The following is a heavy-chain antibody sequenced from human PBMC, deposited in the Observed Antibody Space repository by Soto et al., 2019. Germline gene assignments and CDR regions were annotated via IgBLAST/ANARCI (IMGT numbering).Heavy chain of an antibody. D-gene: IGHD2-15*01. CDR2: ISATGATT. J-gene: IGHJ1*01. Sequence: VGSLRLSCVASGFTFSDYAMTWVRQAPGKGLEWVSVISATGATTYYADSVRGRFTISRDKSKNTLNLQMNDLRVEDTAVIYCAKGRKSTEKDIAVMLAAASSIQHWGQGTLVTVSS. CDR1: GFTFSDYA. V-gene: IGHV3-23*01. CDR3: AKGRKSTEKDIAVMLAAASSIQH.